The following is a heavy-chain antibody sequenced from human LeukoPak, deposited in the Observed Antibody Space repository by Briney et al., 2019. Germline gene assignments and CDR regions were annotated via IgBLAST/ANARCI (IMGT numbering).Heavy chain of an antibody. V-gene: IGHV1-2*02. J-gene: IGHJ4*02. D-gene: IGHD6-6*01. Sequence: ASVKVSCEASGYTFTGYYMHWVRQAPGQGLEWMGWINPNSGGTNYAQKFQGRVTMTRDTSISTAYMELSRLRSDDTAVYYCASWGDQQLGGSYFDYWGQGTLVTVSS. CDR3: ASWGDQQLGGSYFDY. CDR1: GYTFTGYY. CDR2: INPNSGGT.